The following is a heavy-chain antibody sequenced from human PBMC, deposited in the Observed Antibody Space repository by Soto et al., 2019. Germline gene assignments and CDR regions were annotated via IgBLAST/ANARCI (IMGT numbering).Heavy chain of an antibody. CDR2: ISGSGGST. CDR1: GFTFSSYA. CDR3: AKYSPNGGFVDSFDI. J-gene: IGHJ3*02. Sequence: GGSLRLSCAASGFTFSSYAMSWVRQAPGKGLEWVSAISGSGGSTYYAYSVKGRFTISRDTSKNTLYLQMNSLRAEDTAVYACAKYSPNGGFVDSFDIWGQGTMVTVSS. V-gene: IGHV3-23*01. D-gene: IGHD2-21*01.